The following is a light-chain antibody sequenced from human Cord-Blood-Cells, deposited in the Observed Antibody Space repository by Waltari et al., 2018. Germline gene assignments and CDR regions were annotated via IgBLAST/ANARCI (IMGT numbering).Light chain of an antibody. CDR3: QVWDSSSDHPV. Sequence: SYVLTQPPSVSVAPGKTARITCGGNNIGSKSVHWRQQKPGQAPVLVIYYDSDRPTGIPERFSGSKSGNTATLTISRVEAGDEADYYCQVWDSSSDHPVFGGGTKLTVL. V-gene: IGLV3-21*04. CDR2: YDS. CDR1: NIGSKS. J-gene: IGLJ3*02.